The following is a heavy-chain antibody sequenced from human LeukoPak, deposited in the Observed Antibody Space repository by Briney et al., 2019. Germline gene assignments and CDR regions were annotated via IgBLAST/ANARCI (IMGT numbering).Heavy chain of an antibody. CDR3: ARQGGEYYDFSSGYYPKPGYFDY. J-gene: IGHJ4*02. Sequence: SETLSLTCTVSGGSISSGGYYWSWIRQHPGKGLEWIGYIYYSGSTYYNPSLKSRVTISVDTSKNQFSLKLSSVTAADTAVYYCARQGGEYYDFSSGYYPKPGYFDYWGQGTLV. V-gene: IGHV4-31*03. D-gene: IGHD3-3*01. CDR2: IYYSGST. CDR1: GGSISSGGYY.